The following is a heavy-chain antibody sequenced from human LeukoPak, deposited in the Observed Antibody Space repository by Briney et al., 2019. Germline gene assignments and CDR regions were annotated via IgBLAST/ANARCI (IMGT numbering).Heavy chain of an antibody. V-gene: IGHV3-48*04. CDR1: GFTFSNYS. CDR3: ARTPGPGVGYCSGGSCYDY. CDR2: ISSSGSTI. D-gene: IGHD2-15*01. J-gene: IGHJ4*02. Sequence: GGSLRLSCAASGFTFSNYSMHWVRQAPGKGLEWVSYISSSGSTIYYADSVKGRFTISRDNAKNSLYLQMNGLRAEDTAVYYCARTPGPGVGYCSGGSCYDYWGQGTLVTVSS.